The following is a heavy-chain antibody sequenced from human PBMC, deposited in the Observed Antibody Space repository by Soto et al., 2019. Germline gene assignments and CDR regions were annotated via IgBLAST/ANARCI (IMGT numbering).Heavy chain of an antibody. CDR2: IYSGGST. D-gene: IGHD6-6*01. V-gene: IGHV3-53*01. CDR3: ARASIAATFYGMDV. Sequence: GSLRLSCAASGFTVSSNYTSWVRQAPGKGLEWVSVIYSGGSTYYADSVKGRFTISRDNSKNTLYLQMNSLRAEDTAVYYCARASIAATFYGMDVWGQGTTVTVSS. J-gene: IGHJ6*02. CDR1: GFTVSSNY.